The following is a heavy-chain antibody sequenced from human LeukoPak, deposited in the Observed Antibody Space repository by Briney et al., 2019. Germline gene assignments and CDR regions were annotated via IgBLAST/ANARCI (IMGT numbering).Heavy chain of an antibody. V-gene: IGHV3-11*01. Sequence: GGSLTLSCAASGFTFSDFHMCWIRQAPGKGLEWVSFSSTSGSTIFYADSVKGRFTISRDNAKNSLYLQMNSLRAEDTAVYYCARERADALDIWGPGTMVTVSS. CDR3: ARERADALDI. J-gene: IGHJ3*02. CDR1: GFTFSDFH. CDR2: SSTSGSTI.